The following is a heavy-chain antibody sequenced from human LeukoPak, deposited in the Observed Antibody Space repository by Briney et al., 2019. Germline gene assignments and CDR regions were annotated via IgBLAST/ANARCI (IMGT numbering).Heavy chain of an antibody. Sequence: GGSLRLSCAASGFTFSSYAMTWIRQAPGKGLEWFSAISGGGGSTFYAGSVKGRFTISRDNSKNTLYLEMDTLKAEDTATYYCAREDAYSSSNPDYWGQGTLVTVSS. CDR2: ISGGGGST. V-gene: IGHV3-23*01. D-gene: IGHD4-11*01. CDR1: GFTFSSYA. J-gene: IGHJ4*02. CDR3: AREDAYSSSNPDY.